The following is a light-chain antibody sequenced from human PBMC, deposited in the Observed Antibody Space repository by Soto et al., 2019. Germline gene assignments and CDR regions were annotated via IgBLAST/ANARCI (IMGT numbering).Light chain of an antibody. CDR3: AAWDDSLSGLV. Sequence: QSALTQPPSASETPGQTVSISCSGSNSNIASNTVNWYQHLPGTAPKLLIYYNNQRPSGVPDRFSGSKSGTSASLAISGLRSEDEADYYCAAWDDSLSGLVFGTGTKVTVL. CDR2: YNN. J-gene: IGLJ1*01. V-gene: IGLV1-44*01. CDR1: NSNIASNT.